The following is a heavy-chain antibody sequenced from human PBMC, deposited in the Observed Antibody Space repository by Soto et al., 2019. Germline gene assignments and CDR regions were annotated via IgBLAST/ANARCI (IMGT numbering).Heavy chain of an antibody. V-gene: IGHV3-30-3*01. D-gene: IGHD3-22*01. CDR2: ISYDGANQ. CDR1: GFTFSSYA. J-gene: IGHJ4*02. CDR3: ARGDNFYDSSGYYY. Sequence: GGSLRLSCVASGFTFSSYAMHWVRQTPGKGLEWVAVISYDGANQYYADSVKGRFTISRDTSKNTLYLQMNSLRAEDTAVYYCARGDNFYDSSGYYYWGQGTLVTV.